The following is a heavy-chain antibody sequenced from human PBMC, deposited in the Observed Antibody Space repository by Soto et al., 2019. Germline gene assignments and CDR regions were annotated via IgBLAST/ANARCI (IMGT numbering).Heavy chain of an antibody. CDR3: ATATRGGAASLIPDY. D-gene: IGHD6-13*01. Sequence: EVQLLESGGGLVQPGGSLRLSFAAAGFTFSIYAMSWVRQAPGKGLEWVSAISGSGGSTYYADSVKGRFTISRDDSKNTLYLQMKSLRPDDAAVYYCATATRGGAASLIPDYWGQGTLVTVSS. CDR2: ISGSGGST. J-gene: IGHJ4*02. V-gene: IGHV3-23*01. CDR1: GFTFSIYA.